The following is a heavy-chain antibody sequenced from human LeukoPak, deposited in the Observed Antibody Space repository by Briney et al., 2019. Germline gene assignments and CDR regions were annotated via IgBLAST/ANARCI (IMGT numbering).Heavy chain of an antibody. V-gene: IGHV3-53*01. CDR3: AKFGKKVVVVAAVDLDY. CDR2: IYSGGST. CDR1: GFTVSSNY. J-gene: IGHJ4*02. D-gene: IGHD2-15*01. Sequence: GGSLRLSCAASGFTVSSNYMSWVRQAPGKGLEWVSVIYSGGSTYYADSVKGRFTISRDNSKNTLYLQMNSLRAEDTAVYYCAKFGKKVVVVAAVDLDYWGQGTLVTVSS.